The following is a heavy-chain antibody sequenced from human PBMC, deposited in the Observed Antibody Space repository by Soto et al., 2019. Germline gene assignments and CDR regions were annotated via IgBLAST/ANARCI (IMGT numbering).Heavy chain of an antibody. J-gene: IGHJ6*04. CDR3: ARSSPRITMVRGVISPRYYGMDV. CDR2: IYTSGST. CDR1: GGSISSYY. D-gene: IGHD3-10*01. Sequence: QVQLQESGPGLVKPSETLSLTCTVSGGSISSYYWSWIRQPAGKGLEWIGRIYTSGSTNYNPSLKSRVTMSVDTSKNQFSLTLSSVTAADTAVYYCARSSPRITMVRGVISPRYYGMDVWGEGTTITVSS. V-gene: IGHV4-4*07.